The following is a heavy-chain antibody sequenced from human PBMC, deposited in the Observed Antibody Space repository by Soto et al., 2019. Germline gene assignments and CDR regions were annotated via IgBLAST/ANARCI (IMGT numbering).Heavy chain of an antibody. J-gene: IGHJ5*02. CDR1: GGSISSGGYY. CDR2: IYYSGST. CDR3: ARVGRTTVTTWENWFDP. V-gene: IGHV4-30-4*01. Sequence: PSETLSLTCTVSGGSISSGGYYWSWIRQPPGKGLEWIGYIYYSGSTYYNPSLKSRVTISVDTSKNQFSLKLSSVTAADTAVYYCARVGRTTVTTWENWFDPWGQGTLVTVSS. D-gene: IGHD4-17*01.